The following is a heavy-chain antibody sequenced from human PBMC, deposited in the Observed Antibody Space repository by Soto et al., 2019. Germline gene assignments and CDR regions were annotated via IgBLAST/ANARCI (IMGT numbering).Heavy chain of an antibody. Sequence: PSETLSLTCAVYGGSFSGYYWSWIRQPPGKGLEWIGEINHSGSTNYNPSLKSRVTISVDTSKNQFSLKLSSVTAADTAVYYCARASQGGSPFDYWGQGTLVTVSS. J-gene: IGHJ4*02. CDR1: GGSFSGYY. CDR3: ARASQGGSPFDY. V-gene: IGHV4-34*01. CDR2: INHSGST. D-gene: IGHD2-15*01.